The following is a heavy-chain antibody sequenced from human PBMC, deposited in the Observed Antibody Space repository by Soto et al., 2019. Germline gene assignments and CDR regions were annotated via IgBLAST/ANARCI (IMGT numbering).Heavy chain of an antibody. D-gene: IGHD1-26*01. V-gene: IGHV1-69*01. J-gene: IGHJ4*02. CDR2: IIPIFGTA. Sequence: QVQLVQSGAEVKKPGSSVKFSCKASGGTFSSYSINWVRQAPGQGLEWMGEIIPIFGTANYAQKFQGRVTITADESTSTAYMELSSLRSADTAVYYCARDGGRHSGGIDYWGQGNLVNVSS. CDR1: GGTFSSYS. CDR3: ARDGGRHSGGIDY.